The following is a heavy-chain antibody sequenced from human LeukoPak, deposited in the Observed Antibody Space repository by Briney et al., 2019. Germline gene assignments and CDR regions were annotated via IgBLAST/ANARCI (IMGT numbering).Heavy chain of an antibody. V-gene: IGHV4-34*01. Sequence: SETLSLTCAVYGGSFSGYYWSWIRQPPGKGLEWIGEINHSGSTNYSPSLKSRVTISVDTSKNQFSLNLSSVTAADTAVYYFARSIAVRRGGLEYWGQGTLVTVSS. D-gene: IGHD6-6*01. CDR2: INHSGST. CDR1: GGSFSGYY. J-gene: IGHJ4*02. CDR3: ARSIAVRRGGLEY.